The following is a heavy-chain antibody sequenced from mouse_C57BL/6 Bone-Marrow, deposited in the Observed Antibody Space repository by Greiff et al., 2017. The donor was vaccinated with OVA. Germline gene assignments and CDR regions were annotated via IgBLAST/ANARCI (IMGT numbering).Heavy chain of an antibody. D-gene: IGHD2-3*01. CDR3: TIDLCWDY. J-gene: IGHJ2*01. V-gene: IGHV1-15*01. CDR1: GYTFTDYE. Sequence: QVQLQQSGAELVRPGASVTLSCKASGYTFTDYEMHWVKQTPVHGLEWIGAIDPETGGPAYNQKFKGKAILTADKSSSKAYRQLRSLTSEDSAVYYCTIDLCWDYWGQGTTLTVSS. CDR2: IDPETGGP.